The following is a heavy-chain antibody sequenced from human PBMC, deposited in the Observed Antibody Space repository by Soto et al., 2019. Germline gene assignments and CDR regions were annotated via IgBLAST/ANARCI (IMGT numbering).Heavy chain of an antibody. CDR1: GFTFSNYA. CDR2: ISGSGDST. V-gene: IGHV3-23*01. Sequence: EVQLLESGGGLVQPGGSLRLSRAASGFTFSNYAMNWVRQAPVKGLEWVSVISGSGDSTYHADSVKGRFTISRDNSKNTLYLQMNSLRAEDTAVYYCATRGSGSYYDYWGQGTLVTVSS. J-gene: IGHJ4*02. CDR3: ATRGSGSYYDY. D-gene: IGHD1-26*01.